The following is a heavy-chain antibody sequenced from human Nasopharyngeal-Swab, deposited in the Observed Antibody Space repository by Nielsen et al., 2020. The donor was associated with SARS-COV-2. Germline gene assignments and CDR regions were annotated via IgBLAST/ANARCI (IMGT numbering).Heavy chain of an antibody. CDR1: GGSISSYY. J-gene: IGHJ4*02. CDR2: IYYSGST. D-gene: IGHD6-19*01. Sequence: SETLSLTCTVSGGSISSYYWGWIRQPPGKGLEWIGSIYYSGSTYYNPSLKSRVTISVDTSKNQFSLKLSSVTAADTAVYYCARGYSSGWYPFDYWGQGTLVTVSS. CDR3: ARGYSSGWYPFDY. V-gene: IGHV4-39*07.